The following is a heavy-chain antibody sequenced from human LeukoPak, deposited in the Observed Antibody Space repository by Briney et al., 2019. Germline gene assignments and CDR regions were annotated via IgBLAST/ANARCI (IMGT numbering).Heavy chain of an antibody. CDR2: INPSGGGT. CDR3: AREIGPRQLHLWGSAFDY. V-gene: IGHV1-46*01. CDR1: GDTFITYS. Sequence: GSSVKVACKAFGDTFITYSINWVRQAPGQGLEWMGIINPSGGGTSYAQKFQGRLTMTRDTSTTTVYMELSSLRSEDTAMYYCAREIGPRQLHLWGSAFDYWGQGTLVTVSS. D-gene: IGHD5-18*01. J-gene: IGHJ4*02.